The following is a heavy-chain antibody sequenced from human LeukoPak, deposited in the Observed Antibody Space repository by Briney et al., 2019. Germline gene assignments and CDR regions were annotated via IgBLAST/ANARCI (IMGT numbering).Heavy chain of an antibody. Sequence: PGGPLRLSCAASGFTFSDYYMSWIRQAPGKGLEGVAYISSSGSTIYYADSVKGRFTISRDNAKNSLYLQMNSLRAEDTAVYYCARDPRNYYDSSGYLNWFDPWGQGTLVTVSS. J-gene: IGHJ5*02. D-gene: IGHD3-22*01. CDR2: ISSSGSTI. V-gene: IGHV3-11*01. CDR1: GFTFSDYY. CDR3: ARDPRNYYDSSGYLNWFDP.